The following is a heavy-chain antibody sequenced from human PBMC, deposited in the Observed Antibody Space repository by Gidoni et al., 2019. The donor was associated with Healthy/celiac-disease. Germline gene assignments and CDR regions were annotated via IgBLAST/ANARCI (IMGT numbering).Heavy chain of an antibody. Sequence: EWVSSISSSSSYIYYADSVKGRFTISRDNAKNSLYLQMNSLRAEDTAVYYCARVYYDSSGTDYWGQGTLVTVSS. D-gene: IGHD3-22*01. CDR2: ISSSSSYI. CDR3: ARVYYDSSGTDY. V-gene: IGHV3-21*01. J-gene: IGHJ4*02.